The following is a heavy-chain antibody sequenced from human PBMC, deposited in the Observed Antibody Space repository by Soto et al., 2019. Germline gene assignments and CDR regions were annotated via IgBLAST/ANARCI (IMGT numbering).Heavy chain of an antibody. Sequence: QVQLVQSGAEVKKPGASVKVSCKTSGYTFTGYYIHWVRQAPGQGLEWMGRINPNSGGTNYAQKFQGWVTMTRYTSISTAYMELSRLNSDDTAVYYCVRGLASAYLDSWGQGTLVTVSS. V-gene: IGHV1-2*04. CDR1: GYTFTGYY. CDR3: VRGLASAYLDS. CDR2: INPNSGGT. J-gene: IGHJ4*02.